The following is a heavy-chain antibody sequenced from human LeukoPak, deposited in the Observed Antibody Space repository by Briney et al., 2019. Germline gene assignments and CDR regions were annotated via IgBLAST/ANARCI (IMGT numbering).Heavy chain of an antibody. Sequence: GASVKVSCKASGYTFTSYYMHWVRQAPGQGLEWMGIINPSGGSTSYAQKFQGRVTMTRDTSTSTVYMELSSLRSEDTAVYYCARVVNDYVWGSYRYGPFDYWGQGTLVTVSS. CDR2: INPSGGST. D-gene: IGHD3-16*02. J-gene: IGHJ4*02. V-gene: IGHV1-46*01. CDR1: GYTFTSYY. CDR3: ARVVNDYVWGSYRYGPFDY.